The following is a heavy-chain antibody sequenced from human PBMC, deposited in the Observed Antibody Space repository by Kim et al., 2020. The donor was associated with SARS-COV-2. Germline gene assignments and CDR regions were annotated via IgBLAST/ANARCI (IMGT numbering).Heavy chain of an antibody. D-gene: IGHD6-19*01. CDR2: IIPIFGTA. V-gene: IGHV1-69*13. CDR3: ARVPQPGVGWFNLDY. J-gene: IGHJ4*02. Sequence: SVKVSCKASGGTFSSYAISWVRQAPGQGLEWMGGIIPIFGTANYAQKIQGRVTITADESTSTAYMELSSLRSEDTAVYYCARVPQPGVGWFNLDYWGQGTLLTVSS. CDR1: GGTFSSYA.